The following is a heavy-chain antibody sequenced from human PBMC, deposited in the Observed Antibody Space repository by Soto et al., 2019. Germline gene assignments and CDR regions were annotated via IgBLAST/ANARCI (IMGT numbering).Heavy chain of an antibody. D-gene: IGHD3-10*01. CDR3: AKDFKVSGSHYGTLNYYYGMDV. Sequence: QVQLVESGGGVVQPGRSLRLSCAASGFTFSTYGMQWVRQAPGKGLEWVAVISYDGYLKYYVDAVKGRFTVARDNSKNTLFLEMNSLRVEDKAVYFCAKDFKVSGSHYGTLNYYYGMDVWGQGTTVTVSS. J-gene: IGHJ6*02. V-gene: IGHV3-30*18. CDR1: GFTFSTYG. CDR2: ISYDGYLK.